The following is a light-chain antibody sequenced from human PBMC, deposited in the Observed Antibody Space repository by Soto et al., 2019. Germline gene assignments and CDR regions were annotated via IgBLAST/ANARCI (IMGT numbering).Light chain of an antibody. CDR1: QSLLHSSGYYY. V-gene: IGKV2-28*01. CDR2: LVS. CDR3: VQALQALT. Sequence: DIVMTQSPLSLPVTPGEPASISCRSSQSLLHSSGYYYLVWYVHKPGQSPQLLIYLVSNRASGVPDRFSGSGSGTEFTLKISRVEAEDVGVYYCVQALQALTVGGGTKVEIK. J-gene: IGKJ4*01.